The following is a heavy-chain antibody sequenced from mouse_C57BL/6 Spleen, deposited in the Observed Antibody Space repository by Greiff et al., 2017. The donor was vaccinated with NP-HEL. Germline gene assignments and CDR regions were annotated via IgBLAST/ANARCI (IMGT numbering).Heavy chain of an antibody. CDR2: IWRGGST. CDR3: AKGVYSNYGYFDV. V-gene: IGHV2-5*01. D-gene: IGHD2-5*01. J-gene: IGHJ1*03. CDR1: GFSLTSYG. Sequence: QVQLQQSGPGLVQPSQSLSITCTVSGFSLTSYGVHWVRQSPGKGLEWLGVIWRGGSTDYNAAFMSRLSITKDNSKSQVFFKMNSLQADDTAIYYCAKGVYSNYGYFDVWGTGTTVTVSS.